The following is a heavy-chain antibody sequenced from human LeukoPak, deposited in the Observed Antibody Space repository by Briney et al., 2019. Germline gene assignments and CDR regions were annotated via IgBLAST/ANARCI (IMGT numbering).Heavy chain of an antibody. CDR3: ARESVAERFDC. V-gene: IGHV6-1*01. CDR1: GDSVSSNNAA. CDR2: TYYRSHWVY. J-gene: IGHJ4*02. Sequence: SQTLSLTCAISGDSVSSNNAAWNWIRQSPLRGLEWLGRTYYRSHWVYDYAGSVKGRITVNPDTSKNQFSLQLKSVILEDTAVYYCARESVAERFDCWSQGSLVTVSS. D-gene: IGHD1-1*01.